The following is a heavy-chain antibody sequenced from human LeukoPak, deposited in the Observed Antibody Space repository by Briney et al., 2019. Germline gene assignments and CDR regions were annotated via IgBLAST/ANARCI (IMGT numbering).Heavy chain of an antibody. V-gene: IGHV3-30-3*01. CDR2: ISYDGSNK. CDR1: GFTFSSYA. D-gene: IGHD3-10*01. Sequence: GRSLRLSCAASGFTFSSYAMHWVRQAPGKGLEWVAVISYDGSNKYYADSVKGRFTISRDNSKNTLYLQMNSLRAEDTAVYYCARNYYGVPYYFDYWGQGTLVTVSS. J-gene: IGHJ4*02. CDR3: ARNYYGVPYYFDY.